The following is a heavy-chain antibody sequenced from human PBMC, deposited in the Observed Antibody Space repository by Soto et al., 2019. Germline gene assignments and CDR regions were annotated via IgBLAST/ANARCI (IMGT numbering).Heavy chain of an antibody. CDR2: ISPAGIST. CDR1: GFTVSSYW. D-gene: IGHD5-12*01. V-gene: IGHV3-74*01. Sequence: GGSLRLSCAASGFTVSSYWTHWVRQAPGKGLVWVSRISPAGISTYYADSVRGRFTISKDTAKNTVYLQINSLGAEDAAVYYCARGNPGSGNFGSWGQGTLVTVSS. J-gene: IGHJ4*02. CDR3: ARGNPGSGNFGS.